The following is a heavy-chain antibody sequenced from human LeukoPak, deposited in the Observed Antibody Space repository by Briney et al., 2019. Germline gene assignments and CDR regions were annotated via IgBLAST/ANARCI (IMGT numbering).Heavy chain of an antibody. CDR2: ISYDGSNK. V-gene: IGHV3-30*14. J-gene: IGHJ4*02. D-gene: IGHD3-22*01. CDR3: VKDEAPYYYDSSGYYFGD. CDR1: GFTFSSYA. Sequence: GGSLRLSCAASGFTFSSYAMHWVRQAPGKGLEWVAVISYDGSNKYYADFVKGRFTISRDNSKNTLYLQMSSLRAEDTAVYYCVKDEAPYYYDSSGYYFGDWGQGTLVTVSS.